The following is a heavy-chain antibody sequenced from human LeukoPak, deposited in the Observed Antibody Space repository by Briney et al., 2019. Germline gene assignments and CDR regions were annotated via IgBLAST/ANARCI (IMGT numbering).Heavy chain of an antibody. V-gene: IGHV4-39*01. D-gene: IGHD2-15*01. J-gene: IGHJ2*01. CDR1: GGSISSSSYY. CDR3: VRQGSGAPPWYFDL. CDR2: IYYSGST. Sequence: PSETLSLTCTVSGGSISSSSYYWGWIRQPPGKGLEWIGSIYYSGSTYYNPSLKSRVAISVDTSKNQFSLKLSSVTAADTAVYYCVRQGSGAPPWYFDLWGRGTLVTVSS.